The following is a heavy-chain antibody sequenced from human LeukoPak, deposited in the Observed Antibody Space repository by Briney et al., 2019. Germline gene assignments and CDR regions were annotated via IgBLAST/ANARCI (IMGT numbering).Heavy chain of an antibody. CDR3: ARDGGGRDGYNFC. Sequence: VASVKVSCKASGYTFTGYYMHWVRQAPGQGLEWMGWINPNSGGTNYAQKFQGRVTMTRDTSISTAYMELSRLRSDDTAVYYCARDGGGRDGYNFCWGQGTLVTVSS. J-gene: IGHJ4*02. CDR2: INPNSGGT. V-gene: IGHV1-2*02. D-gene: IGHD5-24*01. CDR1: GYTFTGYY.